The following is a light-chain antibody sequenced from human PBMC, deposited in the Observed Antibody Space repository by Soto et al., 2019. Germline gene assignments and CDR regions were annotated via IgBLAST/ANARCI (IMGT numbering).Light chain of an antibody. V-gene: IGLV1-47*01. CDR3: AVWDDNLSGV. J-gene: IGLJ3*02. CDR1: RSNIGSNY. Sequence: QSVLTQPPSASGTPGQRVTISCSGSRSNIGSNYVYWYQQLPGTAPKLLIYRNNQRPSGVPDRFSGSKSGTSASLAISGLRFEDESDYYFAVWDDNLSGVFGGGTKLTVL. CDR2: RNN.